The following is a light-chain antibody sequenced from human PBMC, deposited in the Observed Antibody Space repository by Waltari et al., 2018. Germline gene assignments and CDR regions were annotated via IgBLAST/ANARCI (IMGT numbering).Light chain of an antibody. V-gene: IGLV2-23*01. Sequence: QSALTQPASVSGSPGQSITISCTGTSSDIGGYNLVSWYQHHTGKAPKIIIYEGNKRPSGVSYRFSGSKSGNTASLTISGLHTEDEADYYCCSYAGIGTLTFGGGTRVTVL. CDR2: EGN. CDR1: SSDIGGYNL. CDR3: CSYAGIGTLT. J-gene: IGLJ3*02.